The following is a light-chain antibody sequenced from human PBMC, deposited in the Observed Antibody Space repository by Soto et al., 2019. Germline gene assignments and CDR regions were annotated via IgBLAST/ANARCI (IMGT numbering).Light chain of an antibody. CDR1: SSNIGSNF. V-gene: IGLV1-47*01. J-gene: IGLJ2*01. Sequence: QSVLTQPPSASGTPGQRVTISCAGSSSNIGSNFVYWYQQLPGTAPKVFIYRTNQRPSGVPDRFSGSKSGTSASLAISGLRSEDEAHYYCAAWDDNLSGLLFGGGTQLTVL. CDR3: AAWDDNLSGLL. CDR2: RTN.